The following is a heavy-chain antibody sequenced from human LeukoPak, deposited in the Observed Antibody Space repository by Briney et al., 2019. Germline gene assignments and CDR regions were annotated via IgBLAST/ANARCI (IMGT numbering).Heavy chain of an antibody. CDR1: GCTFSSYG. D-gene: IGHD5-12*01. J-gene: IGHJ4*02. Sequence: GGSLRLSCAASGCTFSSYGMHWVRQAPGKGLEWGTFIRYDGSNKYYADSVKSRFTISRDNSKNTLYLQMNSLRAEDTAVFYCAKDLWGYKGYWRQGTLVTVSS. CDR3: AKDLWGYKGY. V-gene: IGHV3-30*02. CDR2: IRYDGSNK.